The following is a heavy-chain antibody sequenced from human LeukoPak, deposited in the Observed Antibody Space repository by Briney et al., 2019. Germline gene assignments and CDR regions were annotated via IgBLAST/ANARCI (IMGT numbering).Heavy chain of an antibody. V-gene: IGHV1-2*02. CDR3: ARDHDYYYYMDV. J-gene: IGHJ6*03. CDR1: GYTFTGYY. CDR2: INPNSGGT. Sequence: ASVKVSCKASGYTFTGYYMHWVRQAPGQGLEWMGWINPNSGGTNYAQKFQGRVTMTRDTSISTAYMELSGLRSDDTAVYYCARDHDYYYYMDVWGKGTTVTISS.